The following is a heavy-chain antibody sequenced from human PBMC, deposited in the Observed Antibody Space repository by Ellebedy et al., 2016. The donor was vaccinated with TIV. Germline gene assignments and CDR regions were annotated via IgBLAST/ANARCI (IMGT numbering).Heavy chain of an antibody. V-gene: IGHV3-7*03. J-gene: IGHJ4*02. CDR3: SRDERAVAGPGDY. D-gene: IGHD6-19*01. Sequence: GGSLRLSCAASGFTFSSYWISWVRQAPGKGLEWVANINGDGSEKYYVESVKGRFTISRDNAKNSLYLQMNSLRVEDSAVYYCSRDERAVAGPGDYWGQGTLVIVS. CDR1: GFTFSSYW. CDR2: INGDGSEK.